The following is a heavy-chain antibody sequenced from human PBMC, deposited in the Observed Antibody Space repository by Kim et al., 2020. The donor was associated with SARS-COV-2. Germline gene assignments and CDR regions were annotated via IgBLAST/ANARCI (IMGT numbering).Heavy chain of an antibody. J-gene: IGHJ3*02. D-gene: IGHD6-13*01. V-gene: IGHV4-31*02. CDR3: ASRRIVAAAGAFDI. Sequence: NPSLKSRVTISVDTSKNQFSLKLSSVTAADTAVYYCASRRIVAAAGAFDIWGQGTMVTVSS.